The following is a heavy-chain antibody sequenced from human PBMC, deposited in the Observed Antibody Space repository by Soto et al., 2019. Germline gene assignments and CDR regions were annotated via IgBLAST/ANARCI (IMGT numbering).Heavy chain of an antibody. CDR2: IYSSGST. J-gene: IGHJ4*02. Sequence: QVQLQESGPGLVKPSQTLSLTCTVSGGSISSGGYYWSWIRQHPGKGLEWIGYIYSSGSTYYNPSLKSRVTISVDTSKNQFSLKLSSVTAADTAVYYCARSSTSATYFDYWGQGTLVTVSS. CDR1: GGSISSGGYY. CDR3: ARSSTSATYFDY. D-gene: IGHD2-2*01. V-gene: IGHV4-31*03.